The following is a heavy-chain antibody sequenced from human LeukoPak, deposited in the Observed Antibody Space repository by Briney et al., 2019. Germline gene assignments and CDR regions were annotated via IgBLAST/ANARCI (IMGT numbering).Heavy chain of an antibody. CDR2: IIPILGIA. CDR3: ARDHPPGQQWLETAVLYFDY. CDR1: GGTFSSYA. Sequence: PEASVKVSCKASGGTFSSYAISWVRQAPGQGLEWMGRIIPILGIANYAQKFQGRVTITADKSTSTAYMELSSLRSEDTAVYYCARDHPPGQQWLETAVLYFDYWGQGTLVTVSS. V-gene: IGHV1-69*04. J-gene: IGHJ4*02. D-gene: IGHD6-19*01.